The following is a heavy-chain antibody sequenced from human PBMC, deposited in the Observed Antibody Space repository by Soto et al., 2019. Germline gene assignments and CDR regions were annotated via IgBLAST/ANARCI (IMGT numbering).Heavy chain of an antibody. CDR1: GGTFSSYA. J-gene: IGHJ4*02. CDR2: IIPIFGTA. D-gene: IGHD6-19*01. Sequence: QVQLVQSGAEVKKPGSSVKVSCKASGGTFSSYAISWVRQAPGQGLEWMGGIIPIFGTANYAQKFQGRVTITADKSTSTAYMGLRSLRSDDTAVYYCARVEAAYSSGLYGYWGQGTLVTVSS. V-gene: IGHV1-69*06. CDR3: ARVEAAYSSGLYGY.